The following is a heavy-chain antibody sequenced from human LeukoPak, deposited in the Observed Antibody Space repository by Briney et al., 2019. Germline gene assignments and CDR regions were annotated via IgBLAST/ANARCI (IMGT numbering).Heavy chain of an antibody. CDR1: GFTFSDYY. D-gene: IGHD2-2*01. V-gene: IGHV3-11*01. J-gene: IGHJ4*02. CDR3: AKDGHCSSTSCYIGGLDY. CDR2: ISSSGDTI. Sequence: GGSLRLSCAASGFTFSDYYMTWLRQAPGKGLEWVSYISSSGDTIYYADSVKGRFIISRDNAKNSLYLQMNSLRAEDTAVYYRAKDGHCSSTSCYIGGLDYWGQGTLVTVSS.